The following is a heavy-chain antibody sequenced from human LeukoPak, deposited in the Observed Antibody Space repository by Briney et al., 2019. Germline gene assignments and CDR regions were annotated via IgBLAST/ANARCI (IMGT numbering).Heavy chain of an antibody. CDR1: GFTFSNYW. V-gene: IGHV3-7*01. CDR2: IKYDGSEK. CDR3: ARDYVWGSSESDY. J-gene: IGHJ4*02. Sequence: PGGSLRLSCAASGFTFSNYWMTWFRQTPGKDLEWVGNIKYDGSEKYHVDSVKGRFTISRDNAKNSLYLHMNSLRVEDTAIYYCARDYVWGSSESDYWGQGTLVTVSS. D-gene: IGHD7-27*01.